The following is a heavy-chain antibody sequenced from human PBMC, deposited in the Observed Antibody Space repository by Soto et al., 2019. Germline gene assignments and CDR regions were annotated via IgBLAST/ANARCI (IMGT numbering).Heavy chain of an antibody. Sequence: SATXSLTCTFSGYSIKRFVWSWIRQPPGKGLEWIGYIPHNGGTTYKHSLKSRVTIAIDTSRNQFSLRLTYVTNEDTAVYFCSKDQISIWGQGTLV. CDR3: SKDQISI. J-gene: IGHJ4*02. V-gene: IGHV4-59*01. CDR1: GYSIKRFV. CDR2: IPHNGGT.